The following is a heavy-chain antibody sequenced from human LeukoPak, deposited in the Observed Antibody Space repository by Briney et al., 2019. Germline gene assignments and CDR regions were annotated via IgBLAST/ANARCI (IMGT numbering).Heavy chain of an antibody. CDR1: GASISGHY. CDR3: ARGAGWPDAFDI. J-gene: IGHJ3*02. Sequence: SETLSLTCTVSGASISGHYWTWIRQPPGKGLEWIGYINYSGGTEYNPSLEGRVDISIDTSKNQFSLKMTSVTAADTAVYYCARGAGWPDAFDIWGQGTMVTVSS. D-gene: IGHD2-15*01. V-gene: IGHV4-59*11. CDR2: INYSGGT.